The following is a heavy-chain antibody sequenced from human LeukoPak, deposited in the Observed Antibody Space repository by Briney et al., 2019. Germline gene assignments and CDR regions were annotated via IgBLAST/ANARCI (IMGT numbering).Heavy chain of an antibody. Sequence: PGGSLRLSCTTSGFPFIEYSMNWVRQVPGKGLEWISYIGIDSGNTKYADSVRGRFTISADKAKNSLYLQMNSLRVEDTGVYYCARRCYDSSGFDYWGQGTLVTVSS. CDR2: IGIDSGNT. CDR1: GFPFIEYS. CDR3: ARRCYDSSGFDY. D-gene: IGHD3-22*01. J-gene: IGHJ4*02. V-gene: IGHV3-48*01.